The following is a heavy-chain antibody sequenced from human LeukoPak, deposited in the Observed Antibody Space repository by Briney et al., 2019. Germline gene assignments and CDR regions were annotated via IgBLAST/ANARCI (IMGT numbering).Heavy chain of an antibody. CDR3: ARDFGGATLSPWFDP. J-gene: IGHJ5*02. V-gene: IGHV3-30*03. CDR1: GFSFNNYG. D-gene: IGHD3-16*01. CDR2: ISYDGSNK. Sequence: GGSLRLSCAVSGFSFNNYGIHWVRQAPGKGLEWVAVISYDGSNKYYADSVKGRFTISRDNSKNTLYLQMNSLRAEDTAVYYCARDFGGATLSPWFDPWGQGTLVTVSS.